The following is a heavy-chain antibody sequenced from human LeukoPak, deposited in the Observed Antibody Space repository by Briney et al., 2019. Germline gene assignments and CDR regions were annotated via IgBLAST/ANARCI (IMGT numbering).Heavy chain of an antibody. CDR1: GGSISTYY. CDR2: MYNSGST. V-gene: IGHV4-59*08. D-gene: IGHD1-1*01. CDR3: ARLSTWNSPPGWYFDL. Sequence: SETLSLTCTVSGGSISTYYWSWIRQPPGKGLEWIAYMYNSGSTNYNPSLKSRVTISIDTSKSHFSLRLSSVTAADTAVYYCARLSTWNSPPGWYFDLWGRGTLVTVSS. J-gene: IGHJ2*01.